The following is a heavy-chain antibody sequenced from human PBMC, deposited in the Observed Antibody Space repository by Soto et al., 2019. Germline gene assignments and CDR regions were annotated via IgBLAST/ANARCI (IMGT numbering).Heavy chain of an antibody. CDR3: ATLNGYDY. J-gene: IGHJ4*02. CDR2: IDNTGSSA. CDR1: GFPFSSHW. Sequence: EVRLVESGGGLVQPGGSRRLSCAASGFPFSSHWLQWVRQVPGRGLVWVSRIDNTGSSAIYADSVRGRFTVSRDNAKDTLYLHMNRLRAEDTAVYYCATLNGYDYWGQGTLVTVSS. V-gene: IGHV3-74*01. D-gene: IGHD5-12*01.